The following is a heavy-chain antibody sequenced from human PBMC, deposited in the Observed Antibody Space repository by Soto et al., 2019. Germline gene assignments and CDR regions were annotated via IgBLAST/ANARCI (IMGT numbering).Heavy chain of an antibody. Sequence: GGSLRLSCAASGFTFSSYWMSWFRQAPGKGLEWVANIKQDGSEKYYVDSVKGRFTISRDNAKNSLYLQMNSLRAEDTAVYYCARDRYCSSTSCSIFDYWSQGTLVTVSS. J-gene: IGHJ4*02. CDR3: ARDRYCSSTSCSIFDY. CDR2: IKQDGSEK. D-gene: IGHD2-2*01. CDR1: GFTFSSYW. V-gene: IGHV3-7*01.